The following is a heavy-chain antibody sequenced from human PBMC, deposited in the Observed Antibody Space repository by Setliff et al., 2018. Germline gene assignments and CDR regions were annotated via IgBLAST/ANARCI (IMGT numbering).Heavy chain of an antibody. CDR2: INEGGGEK. D-gene: IGHD3-16*01. CDR3: ARDRGGGLYDY. V-gene: IGHV3-7*01. Sequence: GGSLRLSCAASGFTFSSHWMNWVRQAPGKGLEWVANINEGGGEKFYVDSVKGRFTISRDNAKNSLYLQMDSLRVEDTAMYFCARDRGGGLYDYWGRGTLVTVSS. CDR1: GFTFSSHW. J-gene: IGHJ4*02.